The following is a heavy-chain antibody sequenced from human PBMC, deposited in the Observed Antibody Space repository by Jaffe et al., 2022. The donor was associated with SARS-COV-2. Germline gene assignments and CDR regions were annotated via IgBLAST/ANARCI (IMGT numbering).Heavy chain of an antibody. D-gene: IGHD2-15*01. CDR3: TTDQRYCSGGSCYSFDY. CDR1: GFTFSNAW. Sequence: EVQLVESGGGLVKPGGSLRLSCAASGFTFSNAWMSWVRQAPGKGLEWVGRIKSKTDGGTTDYAAPVKGRFTISRDDSKNTLYLQMNSLKTEDTAVYYCTTDQRYCSGGSCYSFDYWGQGTLVTVSS. V-gene: IGHV3-15*01. J-gene: IGHJ4*02. CDR2: IKSKTDGGTT.